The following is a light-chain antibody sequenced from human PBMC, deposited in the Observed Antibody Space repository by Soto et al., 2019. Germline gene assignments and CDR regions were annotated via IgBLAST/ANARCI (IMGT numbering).Light chain of an antibody. CDR2: DVN. CDR1: RSDVGGYNH. Sequence: QSVLTQPASVSGSPGQSITISCTGTRSDVGGYNHVSWYQQHPGKAPKLMIYDVNKRPSGVSNHFSGSKSGNTASLTISGLQVADEADYYCCSYAGSSTWVFGGGTKLTVL. V-gene: IGLV2-23*02. CDR3: CSYAGSSTWV. J-gene: IGLJ3*02.